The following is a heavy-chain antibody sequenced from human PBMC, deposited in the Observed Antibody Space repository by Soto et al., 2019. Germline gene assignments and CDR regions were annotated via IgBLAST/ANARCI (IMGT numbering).Heavy chain of an antibody. V-gene: IGHV1-2*02. Sequence: QVQLVQSGAEVRKPGASVNVSCKASGNPFSDSSMHWVRQAPGQVLEWMGWINLNSGDTYYAQNFQGRVTLTWDTSIRTAYMDLTRLKSNDTAVYYCARDLGGYDLYGPDTWGQGTLVTVSS. CDR2: INLNSGDT. CDR1: GNPFSDSS. J-gene: IGHJ5*02. D-gene: IGHD5-12*01. CDR3: ARDLGGYDLYGPDT.